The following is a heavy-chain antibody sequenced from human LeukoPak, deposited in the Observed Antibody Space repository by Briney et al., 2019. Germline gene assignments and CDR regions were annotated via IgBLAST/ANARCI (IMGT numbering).Heavy chain of an antibody. Sequence: GGSLRLSCAASGFTLSSYWMHWVRQAPGKGLVWVSRINGDGSSTPYANSVKGRFTISRDNAKNTLYLQMHSLRADDTAEYYCARGSTSGWPDYFDYWGQGSVVTVSS. CDR2: INGDGSST. D-gene: IGHD6-19*01. V-gene: IGHV3-74*01. CDR3: ARGSTSGWPDYFDY. J-gene: IGHJ4*02. CDR1: GFTLSSYW.